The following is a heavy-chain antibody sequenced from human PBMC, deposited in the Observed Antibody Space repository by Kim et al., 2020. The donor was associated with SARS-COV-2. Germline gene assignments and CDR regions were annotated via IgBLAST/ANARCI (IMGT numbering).Heavy chain of an antibody. Sequence: GGSLRLSCTASGFVFMKYGMHWVRQAPGKGLEWVALIWSAGSNEYYGDSVKGRFTISRNNLKNILYLQMTNLRVDDTAVYYCARGDRFEGGQGGARGMD. CDR2: IWSAGSNE. D-gene: IGHD3-10*01. CDR1: GFVFMKYG. J-gene: IGHJ6*03. CDR3: ARGDRFEGGQGGARGMD. V-gene: IGHV3-33*01.